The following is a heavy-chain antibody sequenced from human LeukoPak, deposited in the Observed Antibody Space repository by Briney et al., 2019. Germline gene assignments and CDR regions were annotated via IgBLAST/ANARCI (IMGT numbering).Heavy chain of an antibody. CDR3: ARQGPVSGQFFHGMDV. V-gene: IGHV4-31*03. D-gene: IGHD5/OR15-5a*01. J-gene: IGHJ6*02. Sequence: SETLSLTCTVSGGSISSGGCYWSWIRQYPGKGLEWIGYIYYSGGTYYNPSLKSRVTISLDTSKNQFSLKLSSVTAADTAVYYCARQGPVSGQFFHGMDVWGQGTTVTVSS. CDR2: IYYSGGT. CDR1: GGSISSGGCY.